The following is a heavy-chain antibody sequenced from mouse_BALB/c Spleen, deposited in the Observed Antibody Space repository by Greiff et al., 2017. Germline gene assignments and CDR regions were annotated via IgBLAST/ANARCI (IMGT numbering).Heavy chain of an antibody. CDR2: IWSGGSK. D-gene: IGHD2-2*01. Sequence: QVQLKESGPSLVQPSQSLSITCTVSGFSLTSYGVHWVRQSPGKGLEWLGVIWSGGSKDYNAALMSRLSITKDNSKSQVFFKMNRLQADDTSIYYCANSGYGGIDYWGQGTSVTVSS. CDR3: ANSGYGGIDY. V-gene: IGHV2-5-1*01. CDR1: GFSLTSYG. J-gene: IGHJ4*01.